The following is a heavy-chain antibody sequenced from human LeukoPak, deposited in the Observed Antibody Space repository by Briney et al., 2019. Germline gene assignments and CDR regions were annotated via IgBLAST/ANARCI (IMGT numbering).Heavy chain of an antibody. Sequence: ASETLSLTCTVSGGSISSYYWSWIRQPPGKGLEWIGYIYYSGSTNYNPSLKSRVTISVDTSKNQFSLKLSSVTAADTAVYYCARTSWRSHNWFDPWGQGTLVTVSS. CDR2: IYYSGST. CDR1: GGSISSYY. D-gene: IGHD5-24*01. J-gene: IGHJ5*02. CDR3: ARTSWRSHNWFDP. V-gene: IGHV4-59*01.